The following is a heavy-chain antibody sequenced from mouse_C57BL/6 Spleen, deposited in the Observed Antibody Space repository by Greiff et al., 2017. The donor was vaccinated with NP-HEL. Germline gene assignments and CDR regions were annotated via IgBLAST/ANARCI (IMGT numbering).Heavy chain of an antibody. Sequence: QVQLKESGPGLVQPSQSLSITCTVSGFSLTSYGVHWVRQSPGKGLEWLGVIWRGGSTDYNAAFMSRLSITKDNSKSQVFFKMNSLQADDTAIYYCAKTLYYYGSSYNAMDYWGQGTSVTVSS. CDR1: GFSLTSYG. CDR3: AKTLYYYGSSYNAMDY. V-gene: IGHV2-5*01. D-gene: IGHD1-1*01. CDR2: IWRGGST. J-gene: IGHJ4*01.